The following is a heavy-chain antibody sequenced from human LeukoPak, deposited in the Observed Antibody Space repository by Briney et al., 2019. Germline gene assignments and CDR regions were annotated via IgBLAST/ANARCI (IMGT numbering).Heavy chain of an antibody. Sequence: SETLSLTCTVSGGSISSFYWSWIRQPPGKGLEWIGYISYSGNTNYNPSLESRVTISLDIFKNQFSLKLTSVTAADTAVYFCARGEMATIFLWGQGTLVTVSS. J-gene: IGHJ4*02. CDR1: GGSISSFY. V-gene: IGHV4-59*01. CDR3: ARGEMATIFL. D-gene: IGHD5-24*01. CDR2: ISYSGNT.